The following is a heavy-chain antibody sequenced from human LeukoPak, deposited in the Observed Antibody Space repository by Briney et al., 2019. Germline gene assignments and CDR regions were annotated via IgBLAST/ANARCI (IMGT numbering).Heavy chain of an antibody. D-gene: IGHD2-8*01. CDR3: ARGVGDIVPFDI. Sequence: SQALSLACTVSGGSISSGGCYWSWIRQHPGKGLEWIGYIYYSGSTYYNPSLKSRVTISVDTSKNQFSLKLSSVTAADTAVYYCARGVGDIVPFDIWGQGTMVTVSS. J-gene: IGHJ3*02. CDR2: IYYSGST. CDR1: GGSISSGGCY. V-gene: IGHV4-31*03.